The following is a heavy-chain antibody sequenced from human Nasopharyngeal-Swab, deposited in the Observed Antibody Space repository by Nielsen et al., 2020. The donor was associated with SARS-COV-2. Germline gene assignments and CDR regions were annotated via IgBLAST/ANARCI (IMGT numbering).Heavy chain of an antibody. V-gene: IGHV3-30*02. Sequence: GESLKISCVASGFTFSNYGMHWVRQAPGKGLKWVAVIWYDGSNKYQTDSVKGRFTISRDNSKNTVYLEMNDLRPEDSALYYCAKDLTRGDVVTSNAFDVWGQGTLVTVSS. D-gene: IGHD2-21*02. CDR2: IWYDGSNK. CDR3: AKDLTRGDVVTSNAFDV. J-gene: IGHJ3*01. CDR1: GFTFSNYG.